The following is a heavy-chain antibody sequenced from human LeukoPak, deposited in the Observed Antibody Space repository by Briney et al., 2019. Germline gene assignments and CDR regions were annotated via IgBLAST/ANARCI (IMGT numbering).Heavy chain of an antibody. J-gene: IGHJ6*02. D-gene: IGHD4-17*01. CDR2: IYYSGST. Sequence: SETLSLTCTVSDGSISSYYWSWIRQPPGKGLEWIGYIYYSGSTNYNPSLKSRVTISVDTSKNQFSLKLSSVTAADTAVYYCARDRRTVTTWYYGMDVWGQGTTVTVSS. CDR3: ARDRRTVTTWYYGMDV. CDR1: DGSISSYY. V-gene: IGHV4-59*01.